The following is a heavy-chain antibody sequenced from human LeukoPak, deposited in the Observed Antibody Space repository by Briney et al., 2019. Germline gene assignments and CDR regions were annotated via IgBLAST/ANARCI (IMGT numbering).Heavy chain of an antibody. CDR3: ARGRTTADL. CDR1: GFTFRDYY. Sequence: GGSLRLSCAASGFTFRDYYMSWIRQAPGKGLEWVAYISSGTTTYSADSVKGRFTISRDNAKSSLYLQMNSLRAEDSALYYCARGRTTADLWGQGTLVTVSS. CDR2: ISSGTTT. V-gene: IGHV3-11*01. J-gene: IGHJ5*02. D-gene: IGHD4-17*01.